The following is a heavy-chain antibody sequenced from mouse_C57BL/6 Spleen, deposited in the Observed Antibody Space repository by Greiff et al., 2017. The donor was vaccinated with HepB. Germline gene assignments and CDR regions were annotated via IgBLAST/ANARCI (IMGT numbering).Heavy chain of an antibody. Sequence: QVQLKESGAELVRPGASVKLSCKASGYTFTDYYINWVKQRPGQGLEWIARIYPGSGNTYYNEKFKGRATLTAEKSSSTAYMQLSSLTSEDSAVYFCARSGGLDYWGQGTTLTVSS. CDR1: GYTFTDYY. V-gene: IGHV1-76*01. D-gene: IGHD3-1*01. CDR3: ARSGGLDY. CDR2: IYPGSGNT. J-gene: IGHJ2*01.